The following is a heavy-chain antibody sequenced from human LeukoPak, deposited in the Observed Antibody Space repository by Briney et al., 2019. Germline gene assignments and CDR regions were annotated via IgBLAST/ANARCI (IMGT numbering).Heavy chain of an antibody. V-gene: IGHV3-48*01. CDR3: ARGSSSWYLNFDY. Sequence: GGSLRLSCAASGFTFSSYSMDWVRQAPGKGLEWVSYISSSSSTIYYADSVKGRFTISRDNAKNSLYLQMNSLRAEDTAVYYCARGSSSWYLNFDYWGQGTPVTVSS. D-gene: IGHD6-13*01. J-gene: IGHJ4*02. CDR2: ISSSSSTI. CDR1: GFTFSSYS.